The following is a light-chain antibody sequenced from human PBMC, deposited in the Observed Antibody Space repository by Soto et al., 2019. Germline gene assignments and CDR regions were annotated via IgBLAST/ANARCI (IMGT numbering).Light chain of an antibody. J-gene: IGLJ3*02. V-gene: IGLV1-40*01. CDR1: SSNIGAGYG. Sequence: QSVLTQPPSVSGAPGQRVTISCTGSSSNIGAGYGAHWCQQLPGTAPKLLIYGNTNRPSGVPDRFSGSKSGTSASLAITGLQAEDEADYYCQSYDSSLSGWVFGGGTKLTVL. CDR3: QSYDSSLSGWV. CDR2: GNT.